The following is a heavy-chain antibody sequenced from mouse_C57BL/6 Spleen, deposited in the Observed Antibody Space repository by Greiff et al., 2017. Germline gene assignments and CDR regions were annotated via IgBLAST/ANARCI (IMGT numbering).Heavy chain of an antibody. V-gene: IGHV1-81*01. Sequence: QVQLQQSGAELARPGASVKLSCKASGYTFTSYGISWVKQRTGQGLEWIGEIYPRSGNTYYNEKFKGKDTLTADKSSSTAYMELRSLTSEDSAVYFCAREALYYSYYYAMDYWGQGTSVTVSS. CDR3: AREALYYSYYYAMDY. J-gene: IGHJ4*01. CDR1: GYTFTSYG. CDR2: IYPRSGNT. D-gene: IGHD1-1*01.